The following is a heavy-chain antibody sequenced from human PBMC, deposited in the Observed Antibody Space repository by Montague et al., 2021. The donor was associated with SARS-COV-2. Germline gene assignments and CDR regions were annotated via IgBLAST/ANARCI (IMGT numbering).Heavy chain of an antibody. CDR2: IYSGGSST. Sequence: SLSLSLAASGFTFSSYAMSWVRQAPGKGLEWVSVIYSGGSSTYYADSVKGRFTISRDNSKNTLYLQMNSLRAEDTAVYYCAKQARITMIVGVYPDGIDYWGQGTLVTVSS. D-gene: IGHD3-22*01. V-gene: IGHV3-23*03. J-gene: IGHJ4*02. CDR1: GFTFSSYA. CDR3: AKQARITMIVGVYPDGIDY.